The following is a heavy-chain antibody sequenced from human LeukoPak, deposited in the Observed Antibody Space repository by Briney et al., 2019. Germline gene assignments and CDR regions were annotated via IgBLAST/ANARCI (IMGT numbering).Heavy chain of an antibody. Sequence: PGGSLRLSCAASGFTFSDYYMSWIRQAPGKGLEWVSYVSSSGSTIYYADSVKGRFTISRDNAKNSLYLQMNSLRAEDTAVYYCARDSRIVVVPAAPYYYYGMDVWGQGTTVTVSS. V-gene: IGHV3-11*01. CDR3: ARDSRIVVVPAAPYYYYGMDV. D-gene: IGHD2-2*01. CDR2: VSSSGSTI. CDR1: GFTFSDYY. J-gene: IGHJ6*02.